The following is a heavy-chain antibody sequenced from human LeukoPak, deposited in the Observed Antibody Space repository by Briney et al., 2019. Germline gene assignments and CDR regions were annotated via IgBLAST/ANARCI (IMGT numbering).Heavy chain of an antibody. V-gene: IGHV4-59*08. CDR3: ARRGIAAAGYDY. CDR1: GGSISSYY. Sequence: PSETLSLTCTVPGGSISSYYWSWMRQPPGKGLEWIGYIYYRGTTNYNPSLKSRVTISADTSKNQFSLNLSSVTAADTAVYYCARRGIAAAGYDYWGQGTLVTVSS. CDR2: IYYRGTT. J-gene: IGHJ4*02. D-gene: IGHD6-13*01.